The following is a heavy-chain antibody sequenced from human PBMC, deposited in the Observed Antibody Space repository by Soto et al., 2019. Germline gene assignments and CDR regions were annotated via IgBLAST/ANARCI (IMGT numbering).Heavy chain of an antibody. CDR2: ISSSSSYI. Sequence: GESLKISCAASGFTFSSYSMNWVRQAPGKGLEWVSSISSSSSYIYYADSVKGRFTISRDNAKNSLYLQMNSLRAEDTAVYYCARDQTHSGYDRSIYYYYGMDVWGQGTTVTVSS. D-gene: IGHD5-12*01. V-gene: IGHV3-21*01. CDR1: GFTFSSYS. CDR3: ARDQTHSGYDRSIYYYYGMDV. J-gene: IGHJ6*02.